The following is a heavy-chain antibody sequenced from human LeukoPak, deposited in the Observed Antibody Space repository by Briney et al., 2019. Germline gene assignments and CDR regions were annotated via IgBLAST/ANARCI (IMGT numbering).Heavy chain of an antibody. CDR3: AKCVYSNIYYWFDP. CDR2: ITGNGVST. J-gene: IGHJ5*02. V-gene: IGHV3-43*02. Sequence: GGSLRLSCAASGFTFEDYGMHRVRQAPGKGLEWVSLITGNGVSTYYADSVKGRFTISRDNSKNSLYLQMNSLRTEDTALYYCAKCVYSNIYYWFDPWGQGTLVSVSS. D-gene: IGHD6-13*01. CDR1: GFTFEDYG.